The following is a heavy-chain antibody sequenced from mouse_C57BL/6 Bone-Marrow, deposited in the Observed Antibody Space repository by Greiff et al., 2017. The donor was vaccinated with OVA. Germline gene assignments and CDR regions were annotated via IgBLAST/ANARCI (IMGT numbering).Heavy chain of an antibody. CDR3: AIGGTGTRFAY. Sequence: QVQLKQPGAELVKPGASVKVSCMASGYTFTSYWMHWVKQRPGQGLEWIGRIHPSDSDTNYNQKFKGKATLTVDKSSSTAYMQLSSLTSEDSAVYYCAIGGTGTRFAYWGQGTLVTVSA. V-gene: IGHV1-74*01. D-gene: IGHD4-1*01. CDR2: IHPSDSDT. CDR1: GYTFTSYW. J-gene: IGHJ3*01.